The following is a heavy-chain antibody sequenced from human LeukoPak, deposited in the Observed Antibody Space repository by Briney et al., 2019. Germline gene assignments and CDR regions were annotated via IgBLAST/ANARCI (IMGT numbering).Heavy chain of an antibody. CDR2: IIPILGIA. CDR3: ARDYSTSSWDN. CDR1: GGTFSSYA. D-gene: IGHD6-13*01. J-gene: IGHJ4*02. Sequence: SVKVSCKASGGTFSSYAISWVRQAPGQGLEWMGRIIPILGIANYAQKFQGRVTITADKSTSTAYMELSSLRSDDTAVYYCARDYSTSSWDNWGQGTLVTVSS. V-gene: IGHV1-69*04.